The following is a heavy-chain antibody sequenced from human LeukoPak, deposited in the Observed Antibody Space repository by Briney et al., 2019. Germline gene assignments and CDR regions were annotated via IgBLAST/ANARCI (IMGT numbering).Heavy chain of an antibody. V-gene: IGHV4-34*01. CDR1: GGSFSGYY. Sequence: PSETLSLTCAVYGGSFSGYYWSWIRQPPGKGLEWIGEINHSGSTNYNPSLKSRVTISVDTSKNQFSLKLSSVTAADTAVYYCARARAIAASHWFDPWGQGTLVTVSS. D-gene: IGHD6-13*01. CDR3: ARARAIAASHWFDP. CDR2: INHSGST. J-gene: IGHJ5*02.